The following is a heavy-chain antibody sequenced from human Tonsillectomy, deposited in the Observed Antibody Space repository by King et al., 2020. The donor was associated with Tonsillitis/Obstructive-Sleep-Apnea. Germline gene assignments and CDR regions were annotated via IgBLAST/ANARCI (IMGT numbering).Heavy chain of an antibody. V-gene: IGHV1-2*02. D-gene: IGHD3-10*01. CDR3: ARDRDYYASGRYVSGMDV. J-gene: IGHJ6*02. CDR1: VYTFTDHY. Sequence: QLVQSGAEVKKPGASVKVSCKASVYTFTDHYIHWVRQAPGQGLEWMGWINPYSDDTHYAQKFQGRVTMTRNTSIRTVYMELSRLRSDDTAVYYCARDRDYYASGRYVSGMDVWGQGTTVTVSS. CDR2: INPYSDDT.